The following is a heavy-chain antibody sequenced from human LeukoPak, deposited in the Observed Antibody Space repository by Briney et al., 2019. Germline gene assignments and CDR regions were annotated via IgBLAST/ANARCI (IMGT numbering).Heavy chain of an antibody. V-gene: IGHV3-30-3*01. J-gene: IGHJ4*02. CDR2: ISYDGSNK. CDR3: ARDLTGYSSGSY. D-gene: IGHD6-19*01. Sequence: GGSLRLSCAASGFTFSSYAMHWVRQAPGKGLEWVAVISYDGSNKYYADSVKGRFTISRDNSKNTLYLQMNSLRAEDTAVYYCARDLTGYSSGSYWGQGTLVTVSS. CDR1: GFTFSSYA.